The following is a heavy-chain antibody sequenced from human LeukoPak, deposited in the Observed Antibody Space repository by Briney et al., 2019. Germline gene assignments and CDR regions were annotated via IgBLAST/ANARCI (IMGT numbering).Heavy chain of an antibody. J-gene: IGHJ4*02. D-gene: IGHD3-10*01. Sequence: PGGSLRLSCAASEFTFSAYWMSWVRQAPGKGLEWVATVKQDGSEKYYMDSVKGRFTISRDNAKNSLYLQMNSLRTEDTAAYYCAGGRVPSGYWGQGTLVTVSS. CDR3: AGGRVPSGY. CDR1: EFTFSAYW. V-gene: IGHV3-7*01. CDR2: VKQDGSEK.